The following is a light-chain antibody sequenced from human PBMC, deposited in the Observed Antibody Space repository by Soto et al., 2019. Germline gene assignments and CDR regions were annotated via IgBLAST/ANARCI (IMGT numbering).Light chain of an antibody. CDR1: QSIGTW. CDR2: DAS. J-gene: IGKJ5*01. Sequence: DIQVTQSPATLSAFVGDRVTISCRARQSIGTWLAWYQQKPGEAPKLLIYDASTLESGVPSRFSGSGSGTEFTLTISSLQPEDVATYYCQEYNSYPVSFGQGTRLDI. CDR3: QEYNSYPVS. V-gene: IGKV1-5*01.